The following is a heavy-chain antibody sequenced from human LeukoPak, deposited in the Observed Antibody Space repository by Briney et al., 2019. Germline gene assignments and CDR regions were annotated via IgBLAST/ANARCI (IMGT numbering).Heavy chain of an antibody. D-gene: IGHD4-17*01. CDR2: ITASGGGT. Sequence: GGSLRLSCVATGFTINSYAMNWVRQAPGKGLEWVSAITASGGGTYYTDSVKGRFTISRDNSKNTLYLQMNSLRAEDTAVYYCARGSFGDYDYWGQGTLVTVSS. CDR3: ARGSFGDYDY. V-gene: IGHV3-23*01. J-gene: IGHJ4*02. CDR1: GFTINSYA.